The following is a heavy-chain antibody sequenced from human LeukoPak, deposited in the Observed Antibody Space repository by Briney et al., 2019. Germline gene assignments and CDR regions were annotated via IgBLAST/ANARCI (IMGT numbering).Heavy chain of an antibody. CDR1: GYTFTSYD. CDR3: ARGLRITIFGVVIISAFDI. J-gene: IGHJ3*02. V-gene: IGHV1-8*01. D-gene: IGHD3-3*01. Sequence: GASVKVSCKASGYTFTSYDINWVRQATGQGLEWMGWMNPNSGNTGYAQKFQGRATMTRNTSISTAYMELSSLRSEDTAVYYCARGLRITIFGVVIISAFDIWGQGTMVTVSS. CDR2: MNPNSGNT.